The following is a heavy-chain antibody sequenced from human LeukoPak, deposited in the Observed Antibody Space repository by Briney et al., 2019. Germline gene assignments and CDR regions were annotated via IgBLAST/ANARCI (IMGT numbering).Heavy chain of an antibody. CDR3: ARRVGATGGNSLDV. D-gene: IGHD4-23*01. J-gene: IGHJ6*04. CDR1: GGSFSGYY. CDR2: INHSGST. Sequence: PSETLSLTCAVYGGSFSGYYWSWLRQPPGKGLEWIGEINHSGSTNYNPSLKSRVTISVDTSKNQFSLKLSSVTAADTAVYYCARRVGATGGNSLDVWGKGTTVTVSS. V-gene: IGHV4-34*01.